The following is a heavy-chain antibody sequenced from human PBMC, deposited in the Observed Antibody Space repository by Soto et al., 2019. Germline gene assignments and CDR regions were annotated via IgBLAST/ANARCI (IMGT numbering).Heavy chain of an antibody. CDR2: TYYRSKWYN. CDR1: GDSVSGNSAS. D-gene: IGHD6-13*01. CDR3: ARGPPAAGTDFDS. Sequence: SQTLSLTCAISGDSVSGNSASWNWIRQSPSGGLEWLGRTYYRSKWYNDYAVSVKSRITINSDTSKNQFSVQLNSVTPEDTAVYYCARGPPAAGTDFDSWGQGTLVTVSS. J-gene: IGHJ4*02. V-gene: IGHV6-1*01.